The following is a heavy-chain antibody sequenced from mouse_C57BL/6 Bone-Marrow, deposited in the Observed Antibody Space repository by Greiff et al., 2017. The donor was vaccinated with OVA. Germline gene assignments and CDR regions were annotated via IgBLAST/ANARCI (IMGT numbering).Heavy chain of an antibody. D-gene: IGHD2-5*01. CDR2: IDPETGGT. J-gene: IGHJ4*01. CDR1: GYTFTDYE. CDR3: TRGYSNYYAMDY. Sequence: VKLQESGAELVRPGASVTLSCKASGYTFTDYEMHWVKQTPVHGLEWIGAIDPETGGTAYNQKFTGKAILTADKSSSTAYMELRSLTSEDSAVYYSTRGYSNYYAMDYWGQGTSVTVSS. V-gene: IGHV1-15*01.